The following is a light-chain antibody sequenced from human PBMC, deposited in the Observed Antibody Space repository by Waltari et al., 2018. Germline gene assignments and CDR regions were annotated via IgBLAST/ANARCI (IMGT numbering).Light chain of an antibody. V-gene: IGLV4-69*01. J-gene: IGLJ3*02. CDR3: QTGGFGIWV. CDR2: VNSDGSH. CDR1: SGHSNYA. Sequence: QLLLTQSPSASASLGASVKLTCTVSSGHSNYAIAWHQQHPQKGPRYLMKVNSDGSHIKGDGRPDRFSGSSPGAERYLLISSLQAEDEADYYCQTGGFGIWVFGGGTTLTVL.